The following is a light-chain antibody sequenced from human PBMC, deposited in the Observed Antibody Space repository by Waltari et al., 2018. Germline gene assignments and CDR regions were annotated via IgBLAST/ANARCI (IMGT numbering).Light chain of an antibody. CDR2: DIS. Sequence: EIVLTQSPGTLSLSLGDRATLACRASQSMGMSVVWYQQRPGQAPRLLIYDISRRATGIPDRFSGSGYGTDFSLTISRLEPEDFAVDYCQKYERLPATFGQGTTVEIK. CDR3: QKYERLPAT. J-gene: IGKJ1*01. CDR1: QSMGMS. V-gene: IGKV3-20*01.